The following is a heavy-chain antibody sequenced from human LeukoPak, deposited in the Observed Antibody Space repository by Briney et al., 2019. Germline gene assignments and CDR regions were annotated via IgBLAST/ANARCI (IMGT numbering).Heavy chain of an antibody. CDR2: ISAYNGNT. J-gene: IGHJ5*02. CDR1: GYTFTSYG. V-gene: IGHV1-18*01. CDR3: ARVYGDYVGWFDP. D-gene: IGHD4-17*01. Sequence: ASVKVSCKASGYTFTSYGISWVRQAPGQGLEWMGWISAYNGNTHYAQKLQGRVTMTTDTSTSTVYMELRSLRSDDTAVYYCARVYGDYVGWFDPWGQGTLVTVSS.